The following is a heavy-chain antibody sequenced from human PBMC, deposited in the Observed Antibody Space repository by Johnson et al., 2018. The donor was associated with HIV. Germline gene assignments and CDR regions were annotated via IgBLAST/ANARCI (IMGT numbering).Heavy chain of an antibody. V-gene: IGHV3-11*04. CDR1: GFTFSDYY. Sequence: QMLLVESGGGLVKPGGSLRLSCAASGFTFSDYYMSWIRQAPGKGLEWVSYISSSGSPIYYADSVKGRFTISRDHAKNSLYLQRNSLRAEDTAVYYCARDFRAAAGNDAFDIWGQGTMVTVSS. CDR3: ARDFRAAAGNDAFDI. J-gene: IGHJ3*02. D-gene: IGHD6-13*01. CDR2: ISSSGSPI.